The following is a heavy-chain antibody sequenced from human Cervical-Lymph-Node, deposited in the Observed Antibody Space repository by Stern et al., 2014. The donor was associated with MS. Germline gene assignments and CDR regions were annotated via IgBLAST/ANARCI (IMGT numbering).Heavy chain of an antibody. CDR2: IYDRGSP. CDR1: GGSLNGYY. D-gene: IGHD6-19*01. Sequence: QVQLQQWGAGLLKPSETLSLTCAVSGGSLNGYYWSWIRQTPGTGLEWLGEIYDRGSPDYNPSLKSRLTMSLDPSTNHFSLKLASVTAADTAVYYCARSGVAVRDFDYWGQGTLVAVSS. J-gene: IGHJ4*02. CDR3: ARSGVAVRDFDY. V-gene: IGHV4-34*01.